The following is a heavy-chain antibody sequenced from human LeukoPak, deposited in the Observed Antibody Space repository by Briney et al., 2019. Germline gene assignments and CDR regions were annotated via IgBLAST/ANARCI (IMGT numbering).Heavy chain of an antibody. J-gene: IGHJ3*02. V-gene: IGHV1-46*01. CDR1: GYTFTSYY. CDR2: INPSNGRI. Sequence: GASVKVSCKTSGYTFTSYYIPWVRQAPGQGLEWMGIINPSNGRIVYAQRFQGRVTMTRDTSTTTVYMELSSLRSEDTAVYYCARMGYYDVLTAYGAFDTWGQGTVVTVSS. CDR3: ARMGYYDVLTAYGAFDT. D-gene: IGHD3-9*01.